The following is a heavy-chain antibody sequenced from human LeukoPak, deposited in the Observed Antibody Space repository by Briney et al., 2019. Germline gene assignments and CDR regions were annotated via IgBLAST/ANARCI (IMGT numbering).Heavy chain of an antibody. CDR2: ISWNSGII. CDR1: GFTFDDFA. V-gene: IGHV3-9*01. J-gene: IGHJ4*02. D-gene: IGHD3-22*01. Sequence: PGRSLRLSCAASGFTFDDFALHWVRQAPGKGLEWVSGISWNSGIINYADSVKGRFTISRDNAKNSLYLQMNSLRPEDTAVYYCARDQGPGDSNLFDYWGQGTLVTVSS. CDR3: ARDQGPGDSNLFDY.